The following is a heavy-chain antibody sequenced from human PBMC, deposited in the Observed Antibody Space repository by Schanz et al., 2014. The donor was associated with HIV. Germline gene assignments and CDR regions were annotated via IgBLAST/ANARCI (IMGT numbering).Heavy chain of an antibody. CDR2: ISHDGGTE. CDR3: AKCAGGTCSIDY. Sequence: VQLVESGGGLVKPGGSLRLSCAASGFIFSNYGMHWVRQAPGKGLEWVAVISHDGGTENYGDFVKGRFTISRDNSRNTLYLQMDSLRAEDTAVYYCAKCAGGTCSIDYWGQGTLVSVSA. V-gene: IGHV3-30*18. D-gene: IGHD2-15*01. J-gene: IGHJ4*02. CDR1: GFIFSNYG.